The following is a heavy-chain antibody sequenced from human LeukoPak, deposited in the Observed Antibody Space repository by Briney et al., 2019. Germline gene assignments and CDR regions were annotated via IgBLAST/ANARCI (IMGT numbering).Heavy chain of an antibody. J-gene: IGHJ2*01. CDR1: GGSFSDYY. Sequence: PSETLSLTCAVYGGSFSDYYWSWIRQLPGKGLEWIGEINHSGGTNYYPSLKSRVTISLDTSKNQFSLKLRSVTAADTAVYYCARKAPGTLDLWGRGTLVTVSS. CDR3: ARKAPGTLDL. CDR2: INHSGGT. V-gene: IGHV4-34*01.